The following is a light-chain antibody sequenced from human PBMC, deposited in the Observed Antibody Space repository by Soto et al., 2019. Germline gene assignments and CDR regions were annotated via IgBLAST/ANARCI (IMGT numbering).Light chain of an antibody. CDR1: SSDVGGYNY. CDR3: SSYTSSSTSNGHV. V-gene: IGLV2-14*01. CDR2: EVS. Sequence: QSALTQPASVSGSPGQSITISCTGTSSDVGGYNYVSWYQQHPGKAPKLMIYEVSNRPSGVSNRFSGSKSGNTASLTISGLQAEDEADYYCSSYTSSSTSNGHVFGTGTKLSVL. J-gene: IGLJ1*01.